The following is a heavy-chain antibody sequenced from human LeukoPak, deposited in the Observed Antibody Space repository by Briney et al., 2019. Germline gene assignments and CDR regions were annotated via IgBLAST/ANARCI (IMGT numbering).Heavy chain of an antibody. CDR2: IYHSGST. V-gene: IGHV4-4*02. J-gene: IGHJ4*02. CDR1: GGSISSSNW. D-gene: IGHD1-26*01. CDR3: VRGGTYYLPY. Sequence: PSGTLSLTCAVSGGSISSSNWWSWVRQPPGKGLEWIGEIYHSGSTNYNPSLKSRVTISVDTSKNQVSLRLNSVTAADTATYYCVRGGTYYLPYWGQGILVTVSS.